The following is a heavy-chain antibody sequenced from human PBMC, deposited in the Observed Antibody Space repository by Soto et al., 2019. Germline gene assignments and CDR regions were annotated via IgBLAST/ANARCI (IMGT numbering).Heavy chain of an antibody. CDR3: AHSVVLVPAAMVKYNWFDP. Sequence: QITLKESGPTLVKPTQTLTLTCTFSGFSLSTSGVGVGWIRQPPGKALEWLALIYWDDDKRYSPSLKSRLTINKDTSKNQVVLTMTNMDPVDTATYYCAHSVVLVPAAMVKYNWFDPWGQGTLVTVSS. D-gene: IGHD2-2*01. J-gene: IGHJ5*02. V-gene: IGHV2-5*02. CDR1: GFSLSTSGVG. CDR2: IYWDDDK.